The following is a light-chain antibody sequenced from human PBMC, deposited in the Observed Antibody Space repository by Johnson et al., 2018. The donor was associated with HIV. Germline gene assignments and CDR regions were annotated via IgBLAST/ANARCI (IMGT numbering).Light chain of an antibody. V-gene: IGLV1-51*01. CDR3: GTWDSSLSAFYF. J-gene: IGLJ1*01. CDR1: SSNIGNNY. CDR2: DNN. Sequence: QSVLTQPPSVSAAPGQKVTISCSGSSSNIGNNYVSWYQQFPGTAPKLLIYDNNKRPSGIPDRFSGPKSGTSATLGITGLQTGDEAYYYCGTWDSSLSAFYFFGTGTKVTVL.